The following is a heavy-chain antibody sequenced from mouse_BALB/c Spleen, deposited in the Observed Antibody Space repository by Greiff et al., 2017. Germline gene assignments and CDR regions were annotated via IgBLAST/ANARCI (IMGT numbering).Heavy chain of an antibody. Sequence: VQRVESGAELARPWASVTLSCKASGYTFTSYWVQWVKQRPGQGLEWIGAIYPGDGDTRYTQKFKGKATLTADKSSSTAYMQLSSLASEDSAVYYCARSRAYYGKWVDYWGQGTSVTVSS. CDR3: ARSRAYYGKWVDY. D-gene: IGHD2-1*01. J-gene: IGHJ4*01. CDR1: GYTFTSYW. CDR2: IYPGDGDT. V-gene: IGHV1-87*01.